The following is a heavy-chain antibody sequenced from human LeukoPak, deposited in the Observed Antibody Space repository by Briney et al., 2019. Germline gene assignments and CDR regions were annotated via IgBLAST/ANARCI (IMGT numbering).Heavy chain of an antibody. CDR1: GFTFSSYG. J-gene: IGHJ5*02. D-gene: IGHD4-11*01. Sequence: GGSLRLSCVASGFTFSSYGMHWVRQAPGKGLDWVAVIWYDGSNKYYADSVKGRFTISRDNSKNTLYLQMNSLRAEDTAVYYCAREYSNYETWGQGTLVTVSS. CDR2: IWYDGSNK. V-gene: IGHV3-30*19. CDR3: AREYSNYET.